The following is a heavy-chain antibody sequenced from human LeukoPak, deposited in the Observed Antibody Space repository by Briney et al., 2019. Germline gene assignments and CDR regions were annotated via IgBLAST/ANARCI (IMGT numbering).Heavy chain of an antibody. J-gene: IGHJ4*02. D-gene: IGHD3-9*01. CDR3: ARDFDRYYFDY. Sequence: GGSLRLSCAASGFTFSTFAMIWVRQPPGKGLEWVSSIFPSGGEIHYAGSVKGRFTISRDNAKNTLYLQMNSLRADDTAVYYCARDFDRYYFDYWGQGSLVTVSS. CDR2: IFPSGGEI. CDR1: GFTFSTFA. V-gene: IGHV3-23*01.